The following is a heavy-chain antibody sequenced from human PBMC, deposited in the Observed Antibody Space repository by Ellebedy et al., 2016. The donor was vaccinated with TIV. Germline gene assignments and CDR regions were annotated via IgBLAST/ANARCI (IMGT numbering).Heavy chain of an antibody. J-gene: IGHJ4*02. CDR1: GFTFSKYG. D-gene: IGHD6-19*01. CDR2: ISGSSNTK. V-gene: IGHV3-48*04. Sequence: GESLKISCVASGFTFSKYGMNWLRQAPGKGLEWVSYISGSSNTKHYADSVKGRFTVSRDNAKNSLYLQMNSLTVDDTAEYYCAKGRGGGSDSSAPRYYFDSWGLGTLVTVSS. CDR3: AKGRGGGSDSSAPRYYFDS.